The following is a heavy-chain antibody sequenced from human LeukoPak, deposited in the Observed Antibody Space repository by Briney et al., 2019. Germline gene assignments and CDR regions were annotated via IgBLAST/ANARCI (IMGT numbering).Heavy chain of an antibody. J-gene: IGHJ4*02. CDR1: GFTFSNAW. CDR3: TRNTVTVHFDY. Sequence: PGGSLRLSCAASGFTFSNAWMSWVRQAPGKGLEWVGRIKSTTDGETTNYAAPVKGRFTISRDDSKSIAYLQMNSLKTEDTAVYYCTRNTVTVHFDYWSQGTLVTVSS. D-gene: IGHD4-17*01. CDR2: IKSTTDGETT. V-gene: IGHV3-15*01.